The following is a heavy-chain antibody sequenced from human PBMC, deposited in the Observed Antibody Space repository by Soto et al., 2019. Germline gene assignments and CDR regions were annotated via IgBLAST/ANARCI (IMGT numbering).Heavy chain of an antibody. CDR3: ARDIVPAVSMSGMDV. CDR2: IYYSGST. J-gene: IGHJ6*02. Sequence: SETLSLTCTVSGGSISSGAYYWNWIRQHPGKGLEWIGYIYYSGSTYYNPSLKSRVTISVDTSNNQFSLKLSSVTAADTALYYCARDIVPAVSMSGMDVWGQGTTVTVSS. D-gene: IGHD2-2*01. V-gene: IGHV4-31*03. CDR1: GGSISSGAYY.